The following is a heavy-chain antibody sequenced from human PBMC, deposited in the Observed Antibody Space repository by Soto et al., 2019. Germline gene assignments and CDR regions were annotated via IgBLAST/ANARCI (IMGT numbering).Heavy chain of an antibody. D-gene: IGHD2-21*02. J-gene: IGHJ4*02. CDR2: ISYDGSNK. CDR3: AKPPRMTARNQYYFDY. V-gene: IGHV3-30*18. CDR1: GFTFSSYG. Sequence: QVQLVESGGGVVQPGRSLRLSCAASGFTFSSYGMHWVRQAPGKGLEWVAVISYDGSNKYYADSVKGRFTISRDNSKNTLYLQMNSLRAEDTAVYYCAKPPRMTARNQYYFDYWGQGTLVTVSS.